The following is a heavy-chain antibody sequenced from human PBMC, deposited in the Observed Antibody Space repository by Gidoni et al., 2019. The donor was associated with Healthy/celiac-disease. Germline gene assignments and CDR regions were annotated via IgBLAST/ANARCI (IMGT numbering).Heavy chain of an antibody. V-gene: IGHV3-48*02. CDR2: ISSSSSTI. Sequence: EVQLVESGGGLVQPGGSLRLSCAASGFTFSSYSMNWVRQAPGKGLEWVSYISSSSSTIYYADSVKGRFTISRDNAKNSLYLQMNSLRDEDTAVYYCARVYCSSTSCYVGLDYWGQGTLVTVSS. CDR1: GFTFSSYS. CDR3: ARVYCSSTSCYVGLDY. J-gene: IGHJ4*02. D-gene: IGHD2-2*01.